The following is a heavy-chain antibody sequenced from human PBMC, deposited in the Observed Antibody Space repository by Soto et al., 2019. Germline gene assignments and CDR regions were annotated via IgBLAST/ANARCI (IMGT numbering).Heavy chain of an antibody. Sequence: ASVKVSCKASGYTFTSYGISWVRQAPGQGLEWMGWISAYNGNTNYAQKLQGRVTMTTDTSTSTAYMELRSLRSDDTAVYYCARANDILTGYYAFDYWGQGTLVTVSS. V-gene: IGHV1-18*01. CDR1: GYTFTSYG. CDR3: ARANDILTGYYAFDY. J-gene: IGHJ4*02. CDR2: ISAYNGNT. D-gene: IGHD3-9*01.